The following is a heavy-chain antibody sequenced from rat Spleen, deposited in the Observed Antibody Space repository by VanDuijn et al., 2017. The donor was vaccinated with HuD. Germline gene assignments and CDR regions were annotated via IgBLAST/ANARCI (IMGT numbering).Heavy chain of an antibody. Sequence: EVQLVESGGGLVQPGRSLKLSCAASGFTFSSFPMAWVRQAPQKGLEWVAYISYDDRSTYYRDSVKGRFPISRDNTKNTLYLQMDNLRSEDTATYYCARAGYLRDWYFDFWGPGTMVTVSS. CDR3: ARAGYLRDWYFDF. J-gene: IGHJ1*01. D-gene: IGHD2-2*01. V-gene: IGHV5-7*01. CDR2: ISYDDRST. CDR1: GFTFSSFP.